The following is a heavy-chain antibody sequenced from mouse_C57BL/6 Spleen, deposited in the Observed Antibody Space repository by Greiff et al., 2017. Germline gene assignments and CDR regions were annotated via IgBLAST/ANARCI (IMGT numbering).Heavy chain of an antibody. CDR3: ARGGYGSNYFHY. CDR2: ISYDGSN. V-gene: IGHV3-6*01. Sequence: EVQLQQSGPGLVKPSQSLSLTCSVTGYSITSGYYWNWIRQFPGNKLEWMGYISYDGSNNYNPSLKNRISITRDTSKNQFFLKLNSVTTEDTATYYCARGGYGSNYFHYWGQGTTLTVSS. D-gene: IGHD1-1*01. J-gene: IGHJ2*01. CDR1: GYSITSGYY.